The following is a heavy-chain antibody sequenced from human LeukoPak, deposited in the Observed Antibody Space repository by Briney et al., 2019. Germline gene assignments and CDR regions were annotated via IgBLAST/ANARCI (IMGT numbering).Heavy chain of an antibody. J-gene: IGHJ4*02. V-gene: IGHV4-39*01. CDR1: GGSISSSSYY. CDR3: ARHEEEDGYNAKTFDY. CDR2: IYYSGST. Sequence: SETLSLTCTVSGGSISSSSYYWGWIRQPPGKGLEWIGSIYYSGSTYYNPSLKSRVTISVDTSKNQFSLKLSSVTAADTAVYYCARHEEEDGYNAKTFDYWGQGTLVTVS. D-gene: IGHD5-24*01.